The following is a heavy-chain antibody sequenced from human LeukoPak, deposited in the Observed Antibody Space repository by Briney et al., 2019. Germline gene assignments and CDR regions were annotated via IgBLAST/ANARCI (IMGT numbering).Heavy chain of an antibody. Sequence: SVKVSCKASGGTFSSYAISWVRQAPGQGLEWMGGIIPIFGTANYAQKFQGRVTITTDESTSTAYMELSSLRSEDTAVYYCARAPRYCSSTSCYGGYFDLWGRGTLVTVSS. J-gene: IGHJ2*01. CDR2: IIPIFGTA. V-gene: IGHV1-69*05. CDR3: ARAPRYCSSTSCYGGYFDL. D-gene: IGHD2-2*01. CDR1: GGTFSSYA.